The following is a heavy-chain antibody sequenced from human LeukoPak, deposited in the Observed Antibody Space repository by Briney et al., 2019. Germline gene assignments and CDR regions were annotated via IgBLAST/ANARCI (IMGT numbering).Heavy chain of an antibody. V-gene: IGHV3-23*01. Sequence: GGSLRLSCAASGFTFSSYAMSWVRQAPGKGLGWVSAISGSGGSTYYADSVKGRFTISRDNSKNTLYLQMNSLRAEDTAVYYCATSNWGSPYYFDYWGQGTLVTVSS. CDR2: ISGSGGST. CDR3: ATSNWGSPYYFDY. D-gene: IGHD7-27*01. J-gene: IGHJ4*02. CDR1: GFTFSSYA.